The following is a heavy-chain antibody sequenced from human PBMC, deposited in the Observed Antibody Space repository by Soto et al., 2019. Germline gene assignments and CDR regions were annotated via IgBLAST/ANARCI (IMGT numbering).Heavy chain of an antibody. V-gene: IGHV3-73*01. J-gene: IGHJ4*02. CDR1: GFTFSGSA. CDR3: PRPWSYGLDY. D-gene: IGHD5-18*01. Sequence: GGSLRLSCAASGFTFSGSAMHWVRQASGKGLEWVGRIRSKANSYATAYAASVKGRFTISRDDSKNTAYLQMNSLKTEDTAVYYCPRPWSYGLDYWGQGTLVTVSS. CDR2: IRSKANSYAT.